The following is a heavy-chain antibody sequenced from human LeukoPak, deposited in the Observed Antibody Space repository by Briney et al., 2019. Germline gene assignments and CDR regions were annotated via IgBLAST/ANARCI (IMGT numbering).Heavy chain of an antibody. V-gene: IGHV1-46*01. CDR2: INPSGGST. CDR3: ARIGSKVTTHPDYYMDV. J-gene: IGHJ6*03. CDR1: GYTFTSCY. Sequence: ASVKVSCKASGYTFTSCYMHWVRQAPGQGLEWMGIINPSGGSTSYAQKFQGRVTMTRDMSTSTVYMELSSLRAEDTAVYYCARIGSKVTTHPDYYMDVWGKGTTVTVSS. D-gene: IGHD4-17*01.